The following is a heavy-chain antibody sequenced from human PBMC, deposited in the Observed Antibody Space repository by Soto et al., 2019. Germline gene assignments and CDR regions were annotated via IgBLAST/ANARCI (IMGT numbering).Heavy chain of an antibody. Sequence: QVQLQESGPGLVKPSQTLSLTCTVSGGSISSGDYYWNWIRQPPGKGLEWIGFIYNSGNTYYNPSLKSRVTISLDTSKNQFSLKLTSVTAADTAVYYCARNDYDYVWESPGGDAFDIWGQGTLATVSS. J-gene: IGHJ3*02. CDR3: ARNDYDYVWESPGGDAFDI. V-gene: IGHV4-30-4*01. D-gene: IGHD3-16*01. CDR1: GGSISSGDYY. CDR2: IYNSGNT.